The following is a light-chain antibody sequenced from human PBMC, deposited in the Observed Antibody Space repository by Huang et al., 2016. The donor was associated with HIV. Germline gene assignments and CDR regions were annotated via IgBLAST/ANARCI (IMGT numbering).Light chain of an antibody. Sequence: EVVMTQSPGTLSVSPGDRATLSCRASQSVRSNLAWYQQKPGQAPRLLIYEASTRATGVPARFSGSGSGTQFTLSISSLQSEDFAVYYCQQYDNWPPFTFGPGTKVDIK. J-gene: IGKJ3*01. V-gene: IGKV3-15*01. CDR2: EAS. CDR3: QQYDNWPPFT. CDR1: QSVRSN.